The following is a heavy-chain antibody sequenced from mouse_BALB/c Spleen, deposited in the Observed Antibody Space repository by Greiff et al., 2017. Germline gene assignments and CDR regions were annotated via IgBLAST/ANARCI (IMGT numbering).Heavy chain of an antibody. V-gene: IGHV1-5*01. Sequence: EVQLLQSGTVLVRPGGSVKMSCKASGFTFTSYWMHWVQQRPGQGLEWIGAIYTGNSDTSYNQKFKGKAKLTTVTSTSTAYMELSSLTNEDSAVYYSAKGDSSGYCFDYWGQGTTLTVSS. CDR1: GFTFTSYW. D-gene: IGHD3-2*01. CDR3: AKGDSSGYCFDY. CDR2: IYTGNSDT. J-gene: IGHJ2*01.